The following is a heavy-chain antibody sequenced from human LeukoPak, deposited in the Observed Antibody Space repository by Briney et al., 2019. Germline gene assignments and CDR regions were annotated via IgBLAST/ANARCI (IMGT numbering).Heavy chain of an antibody. D-gene: IGHD5-12*01. CDR1: GGSISSGGYS. Sequence: SQTLSLTCAVSGGSISSGGYSWGWIRQPPGKGLEWIGYIYHSGSTYHNPSLKSRVTISVDTSKNQFSLKLSSVTAADTAVYYCAALVATKWEFDYWGQGTLVTVSS. V-gene: IGHV4-30-2*01. CDR2: IYHSGST. J-gene: IGHJ4*02. CDR3: AALVATKWEFDY.